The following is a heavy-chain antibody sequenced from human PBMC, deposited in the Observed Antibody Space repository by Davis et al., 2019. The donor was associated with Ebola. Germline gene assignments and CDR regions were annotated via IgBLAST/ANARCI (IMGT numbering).Heavy chain of an antibody. V-gene: IGHV4-34*01. CDR2: INHSGST. Sequence: SETLSLTCAVYGGSFSGYYWSWIRQPPGKGLEWIGEINHSGSTNYNPSLKSRVTMSVDTSKNQFSLKLSSVTAADTAVYYCARGLYTGYFDYWGQGTLVTVSS. CDR3: ARGLYTGYFDY. J-gene: IGHJ4*02. CDR1: GGSFSGYY. D-gene: IGHD4-11*01.